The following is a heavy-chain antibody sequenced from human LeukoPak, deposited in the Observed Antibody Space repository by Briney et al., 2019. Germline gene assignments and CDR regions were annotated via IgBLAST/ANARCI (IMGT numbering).Heavy chain of an antibody. CDR3: AKGPVGLRYFDGASDYFDY. Sequence: KAGGSLKLSCTVSGFTFSSFTMNWVRQGPGKGLEWVASISNSGDYISYADSLKGRFTISRDNAKNSLFLQMSSLRAEDTAVYYCAKGPVGLRYFDGASDYFDYWGQGTLVTVSS. CDR1: GFTFSSFT. CDR2: ISNSGDYI. D-gene: IGHD3-9*01. V-gene: IGHV3-21*04. J-gene: IGHJ4*02.